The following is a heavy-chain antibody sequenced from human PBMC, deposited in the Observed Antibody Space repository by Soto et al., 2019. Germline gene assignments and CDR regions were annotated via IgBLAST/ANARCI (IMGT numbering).Heavy chain of an antibody. D-gene: IGHD5-18*01. CDR2: INHSGST. J-gene: IGHJ6*02. Sequence: PSDTLSLTCAVYGGSFSAYYWRWIRQPPGKGLEWIGEINHSGSTNYNPSLKSRVTISVDTSKNQFSLKLSSVTAADTAVYYCARGRIQLRYYYGMDVWGQGTTVT. CDR3: ARGRIQLRYYYGMDV. V-gene: IGHV4-34*01. CDR1: GGSFSAYY.